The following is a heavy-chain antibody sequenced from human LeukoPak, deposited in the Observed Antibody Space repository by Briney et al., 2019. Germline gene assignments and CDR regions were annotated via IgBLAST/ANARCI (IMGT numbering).Heavy chain of an antibody. V-gene: IGHV1-69*04. CDR2: IIPILGIA. CDR3: ARAEGYYDILTGYYEGYYFDY. J-gene: IGHJ4*02. Sequence: GASVKVSYKASGGTFSSYAISWVRQAPGQGLEWMGRIIPILGIANYAQKFQGRVTITADKSTSTAYMELSSLRSEDTAVYYCARAEGYYDILTGYYEGYYFDYWGQGTLVTVSS. CDR1: GGTFSSYA. D-gene: IGHD3-9*01.